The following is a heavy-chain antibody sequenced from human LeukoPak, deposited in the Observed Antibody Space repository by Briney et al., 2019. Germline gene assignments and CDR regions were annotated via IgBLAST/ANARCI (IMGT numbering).Heavy chain of an antibody. J-gene: IGHJ4*02. CDR1: GFTFTNYG. CDR3: VRDVWELQRWGGCFDA. D-gene: IGHD1-26*01. CDR2: LSGSGDVQ. Sequence: PGGSLRLSSSASGFTFTNYGICWVRQAPGKGLECVSGLSGSGDVQVYADSLWGRFTNSKENAENSLFLQMDSLRAEDNAVYYWVRDVWELQRWGGCFDAWGQGTLVTVSS. V-gene: IGHV3-23*01.